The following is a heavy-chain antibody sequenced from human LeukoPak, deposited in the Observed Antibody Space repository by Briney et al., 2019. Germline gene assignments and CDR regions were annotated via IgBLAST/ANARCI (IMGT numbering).Heavy chain of an antibody. Sequence: SETLPLTCTVSGDSISTYYWSWIRQPPGKGLEWIAYIHYRGSTTNNPSLRSRVTISVDTSRNQFSLKLSSVTAADTAVYYCARSRSGYSYEHGAFEIWGQGTMVTVSS. J-gene: IGHJ3*02. CDR3: ARSRSGYSYEHGAFEI. V-gene: IGHV4-59*01. D-gene: IGHD5-18*01. CDR1: GDSISTYY. CDR2: IHYRGST.